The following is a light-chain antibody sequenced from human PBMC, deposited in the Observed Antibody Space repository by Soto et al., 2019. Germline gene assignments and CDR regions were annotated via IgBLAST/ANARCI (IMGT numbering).Light chain of an antibody. J-gene: IGKJ1*01. Sequence: DIQMTQSPSTLSASVGDRVTITCRASQSISSWLAWYQQKPGKAPKLLIYDASSWESGDPSRFSGSGSGTEFTLTISSLQPDDFATYYCQQYNSYPWTFGQGTKVEIK. CDR3: QQYNSYPWT. CDR1: QSISSW. CDR2: DAS. V-gene: IGKV1-5*01.